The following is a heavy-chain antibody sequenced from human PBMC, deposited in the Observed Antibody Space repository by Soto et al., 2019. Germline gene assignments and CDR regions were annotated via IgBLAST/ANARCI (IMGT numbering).Heavy chain of an antibody. J-gene: IGHJ4*02. CDR1: GFTFSSYA. D-gene: IGHD3-9*01. Sequence: GGSLRLSXAASGFTFSSYAMSWVRQAPGKGLEWVSAISGSGGSTYYADSVKGRFTISRDNSKNTLYLQMNSLRAEDTAVYYCAKGDYDILTGPIDYWGQGTLVTVS. CDR3: AKGDYDILTGPIDY. V-gene: IGHV3-23*01. CDR2: ISGSGGST.